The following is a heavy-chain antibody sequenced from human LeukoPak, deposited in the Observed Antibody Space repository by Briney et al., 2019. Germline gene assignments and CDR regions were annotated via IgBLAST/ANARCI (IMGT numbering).Heavy chain of an antibody. J-gene: IGHJ4*02. Sequence: PGGSLRLSCAASGFTFSTYWMHWVRQAPGKGLVWVAVIWYDGSKKYYGDSVKGRFTISRDNSKNTLYLQVNSLRGEDTAIYYCARDLAARHFDYWGQGTLVTVSS. D-gene: IGHD6-6*01. CDR2: IWYDGSKK. CDR3: ARDLAARHFDY. CDR1: GFTFSTYW. V-gene: IGHV3-33*08.